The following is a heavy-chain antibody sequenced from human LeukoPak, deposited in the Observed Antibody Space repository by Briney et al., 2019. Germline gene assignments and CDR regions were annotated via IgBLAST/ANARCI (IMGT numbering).Heavy chain of an antibody. CDR1: GFTFSSYA. CDR2: ISGSGGST. D-gene: IGHD3-10*01. V-gene: IGHV3-23*01. Sequence: PGGSLRLSCAASGFTFSSYAMSWVRQAPGKGLEWVSAISGSGGSTYYADSVKGRSTISRDNSKNTLYLQMNSLRAEDTAVYYCAKVKRFGEFIFDYWGQGTLVTVSS. CDR3: AKVKRFGEFIFDY. J-gene: IGHJ4*02.